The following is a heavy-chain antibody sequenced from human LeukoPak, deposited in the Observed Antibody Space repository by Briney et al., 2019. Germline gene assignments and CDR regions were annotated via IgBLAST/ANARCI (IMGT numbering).Heavy chain of an antibody. V-gene: IGHV3-30-3*01. CDR2: ISYDGSNK. CDR1: GFTFSSYA. D-gene: IGHD1-26*01. Sequence: GRSLRLSCAASGFTFSSYAMHWVRQAPGKGLEWVAVISYDGSNKYYADSVKGRFTISRDNSKNTLYLQMNSLRAEDTAVYYCARVSNNADIWELYYFDYWGQGTLVTVSP. CDR3: ARVSNNADIWELYYFDY. J-gene: IGHJ4*02.